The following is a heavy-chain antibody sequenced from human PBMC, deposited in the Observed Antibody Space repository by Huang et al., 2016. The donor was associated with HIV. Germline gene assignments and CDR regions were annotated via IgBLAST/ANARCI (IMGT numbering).Heavy chain of an antibody. CDR2: IGSDSRDT. CDR3: ARDPYYSNRWKRNDASFL. Sequence: QVQLVQSGGEVMQPGASVRVSCKASGYDFGSYGMSWVRQAPGQCPAWLGWIGSDSRDTSSAQKFQGRVTMTTDTSTTTTYMELRSLRSDDTAMYYCARDPYYSNRWKRNDASFLWGQGTMITVSS. V-gene: IGHV1-18*01. CDR1: GYDFGSYG. J-gene: IGHJ3*01. D-gene: IGHD4-4*01.